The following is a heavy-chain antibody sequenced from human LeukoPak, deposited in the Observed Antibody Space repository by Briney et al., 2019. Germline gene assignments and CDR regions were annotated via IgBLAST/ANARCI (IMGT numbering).Heavy chain of an antibody. CDR2: MNPNSGNT. CDR1: GYTFTSYD. Sequence: ASVKVSCKASGYTFTSYDINWVRQATGQGLEWMGWMNPNSGNTGYARKFQGRVTMTRNTSISPAYMELSSLRSEDTAVYYCARGGTAYYYGSGSSYFDYWGQGTLVTVSS. V-gene: IGHV1-8*01. CDR3: ARGGTAYYYGSGSSYFDY. D-gene: IGHD3-10*01. J-gene: IGHJ4*02.